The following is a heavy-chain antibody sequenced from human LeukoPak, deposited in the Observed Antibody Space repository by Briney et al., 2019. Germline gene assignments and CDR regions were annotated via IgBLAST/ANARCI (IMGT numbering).Heavy chain of an antibody. Sequence: ASVKVSCKASGGSYSTYVITWVRQAPGQGLEWMGRIIPVLGVSNFAQKFQGRVTITADRDTATTYMEVTSLRSEDTAIYYCARDHCSPGTCLGGHWGQGTLVTVSS. CDR2: IIPVLGVS. CDR3: ARDHCSPGTCLGGH. J-gene: IGHJ4*02. CDR1: GGSYSTYV. V-gene: IGHV1-69*04. D-gene: IGHD2-15*01.